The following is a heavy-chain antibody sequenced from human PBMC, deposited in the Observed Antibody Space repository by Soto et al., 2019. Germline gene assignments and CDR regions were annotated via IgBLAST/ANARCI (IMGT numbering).Heavy chain of an antibody. CDR1: GFSLSTSGMC. CDR2: IDWDDDK. J-gene: IGHJ4*02. Sequence: CGPTLVNPTQTLTLTCTFSGFSLSTSGMCVNWIRQPPGKALEWLALIDWDDDKYYSTSLKTRLTISKDTSKNQVVLTMTNMDPVDTATYYCARIPNYGDYFDYWGQGTLVTVSS. CDR3: ARIPNYGDYFDY. D-gene: IGHD4-17*01. V-gene: IGHV2-70*01.